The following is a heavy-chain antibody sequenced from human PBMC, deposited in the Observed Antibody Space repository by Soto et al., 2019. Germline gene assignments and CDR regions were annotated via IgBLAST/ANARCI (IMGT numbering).Heavy chain of an antibody. J-gene: IGHJ6*02. D-gene: IGHD3-10*01. CDR2: INPSGGNT. CDR3: ARDGYRGFIWSGEFYSGDYYGMDV. V-gene: IGHV1-46*01. CDR1: GYTFTSYY. Sequence: VQLVQSGAVVKRPGASIIISCEASGYTFTSYYFHWVRQAPGQGLEWMGIINPSGGNTNYAEKFQGRVSVTSDTSARTVYLEVSSLRSDDTAVYYCARDGYRGFIWSGEFYSGDYYGMDVWGQGTTVNVSS.